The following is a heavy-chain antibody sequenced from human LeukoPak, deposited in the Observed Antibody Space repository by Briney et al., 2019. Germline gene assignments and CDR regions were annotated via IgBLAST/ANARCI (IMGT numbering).Heavy chain of an antibody. D-gene: IGHD6-6*01. J-gene: IGHJ4*02. V-gene: IGHV4-31*03. Sequence: PSHTLSLPCTVSGGSLSRGGYYWSWIHQHPGKGLEWIGYIYYSGSTYYNPSLQSRVTISVDTSKNQFSLKLSSGTAADTAVDYCARLKSSIAARFYFDYWGQGTLVTVSS. CDR2: IYYSGST. CDR1: GGSLSRGGYY. CDR3: ARLKSSIAARFYFDY.